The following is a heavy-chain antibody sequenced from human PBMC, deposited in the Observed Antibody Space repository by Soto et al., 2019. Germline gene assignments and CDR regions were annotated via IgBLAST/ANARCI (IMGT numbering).Heavy chain of an antibody. CDR3: ARGRGDFDKSYFDS. CDR2: ISSSSGTI. D-gene: IGHD4-17*01. Sequence: GGSLRLSCAASGFTFSTYTMNWVRQAPGKGLEWLSYISSSSGTIYYADSVKGRFTISRDNAKNSLYLQMNSLRDDDTAVCYCARGRGDFDKSYFDSWGQGTLVTVSS. V-gene: IGHV3-48*02. J-gene: IGHJ4*02. CDR1: GFTFSTYT.